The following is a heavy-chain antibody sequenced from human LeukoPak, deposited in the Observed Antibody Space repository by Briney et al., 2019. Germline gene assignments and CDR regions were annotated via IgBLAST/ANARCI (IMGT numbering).Heavy chain of an antibody. CDR3: ARGQGASSSVHHC. J-gene: IGHJ4*02. D-gene: IGHD6-6*01. CDR2: TNPSSGGT. CDR1: GYTFTGYY. V-gene: IGHV1-2*02. Sequence: ASVKVSCKASGYTFTGYYIHWVRQAPGQGLEWMGWTNPSSGGTNYPQKFQGRVTMTRDTSISTAYMELTSLTSDDTAVYYCARGQGASSSVHHCWGQGTLVAVSS.